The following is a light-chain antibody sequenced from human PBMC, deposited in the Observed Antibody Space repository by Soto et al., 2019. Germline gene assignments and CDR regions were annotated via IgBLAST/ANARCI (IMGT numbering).Light chain of an antibody. CDR3: QSYDSSLSGVV. V-gene: IGLV1-40*01. CDR1: GSNIGAGYD. Sequence: QSVLTQPPSVSGAPGQRVTISCTGSGSNIGAGYDVHWYHQLPGTAPRLLIFGNINRPSGVPDRFSGSKSGASASLAITGLRAEDEADYYCQSYDSSLSGVVFGGGTKLTVL. J-gene: IGLJ2*01. CDR2: GNI.